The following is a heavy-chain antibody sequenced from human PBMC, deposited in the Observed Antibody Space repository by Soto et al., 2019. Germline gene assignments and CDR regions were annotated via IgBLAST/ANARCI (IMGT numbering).Heavy chain of an antibody. CDR2: ISYDGSNK. J-gene: IGHJ6*02. CDR1: GFTFSSYA. D-gene: IGHD6-19*01. V-gene: IGHV3-30*04. Sequence: PGGSLRLSCAASGFTFSSYAMHWVRQAPGKGLEWVAVISYDGSNKYYADSVKGRFTISRDNSKNTLYLQMNSLRAEDTAVYYCAREGRNAVAGQYDYYYYGMDVWGQGTTVTVSS. CDR3: AREGRNAVAGQYDYYYYGMDV.